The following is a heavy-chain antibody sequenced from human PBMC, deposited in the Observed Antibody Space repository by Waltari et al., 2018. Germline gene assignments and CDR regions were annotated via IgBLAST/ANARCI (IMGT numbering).Heavy chain of an antibody. J-gene: IGHJ4*02. Sequence: QVHPLESGPGLVKLSQTLSLTCNVSGASINSGTHYWSWIRQDPVNGLEWIGYIYYSGTTYYNPSLKGRVSISIDTSMSQFSLMLTSVTAADTAVYYCARGTAARRCLDSWGQGTLVTVSS. CDR2: IYYSGTT. CDR3: ARGTAARRCLDS. CDR1: GASINSGTHY. V-gene: IGHV4-31*03. D-gene: IGHD6-6*01.